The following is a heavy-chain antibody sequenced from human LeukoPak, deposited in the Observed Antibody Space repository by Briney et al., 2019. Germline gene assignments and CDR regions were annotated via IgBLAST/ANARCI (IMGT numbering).Heavy chain of an antibody. D-gene: IGHD2-2*01. J-gene: IGHJ4*02. CDR3: ARSLHCSSTSCYFNLDY. V-gene: IGHV3-30-3*01. CDR1: GFTFSSYA. Sequence: GGSLRLSCAASGFTFSSYAMHWVRQAPGKGLEWVAVISYDGSNKYYADSVKGRFTISRDNAKNSLYLQMNSLRAEDTAVYYCARSLHCSSTSCYFNLDYWGQGTLVTVSS. CDR2: ISYDGSNK.